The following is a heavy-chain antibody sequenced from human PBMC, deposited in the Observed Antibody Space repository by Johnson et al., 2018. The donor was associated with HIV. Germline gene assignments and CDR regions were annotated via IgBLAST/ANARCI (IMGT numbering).Heavy chain of an antibody. CDR3: ARFENTLSNAFDI. D-gene: IGHD3-10*01. Sequence: VQLVESGGGLVQPGGSLRLSCTASGFTVNSNYMSWVRQAPGKGLAWVSGINWNGGSTGYADSVKGRFTISRDNAKNSLYLQMNSLRAEDTALYYCARFENTLSNAFDIWGQGTIVSVSS. CDR1: GFTVNSNY. V-gene: IGHV3-20*04. J-gene: IGHJ3*02. CDR2: INWNGGST.